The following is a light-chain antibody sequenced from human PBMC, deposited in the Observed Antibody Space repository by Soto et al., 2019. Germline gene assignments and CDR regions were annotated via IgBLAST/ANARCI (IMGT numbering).Light chain of an antibody. J-gene: IGKJ1*01. CDR2: KAS. Sequence: DIQMTQSPSTLSASVGDRVTITCRASHSLSSWLAWYQQKPGKAPKLLIYKASTLASGVPSRCSGSGSGTEFTLTISSLQPADFATDYCQQYRTFGQGTKVELK. CDR3: QQYRT. CDR1: HSLSSW. V-gene: IGKV1-5*03.